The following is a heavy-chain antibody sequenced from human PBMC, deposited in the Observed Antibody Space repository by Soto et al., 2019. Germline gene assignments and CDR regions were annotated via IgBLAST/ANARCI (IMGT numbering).Heavy chain of an antibody. CDR3: ARSASGVFGYFDL. Sequence: EVQLVESGGGLIQPGGSLRLSCAASGFTVSSNYMSWVRQAPGKGLEWVSVIYSGGSTYYADSVTGRFTISRDNSKNTLYLQMNSLRAEDTAVYYCARSASGVFGYFDLWGRGTLVTVSS. J-gene: IGHJ2*01. CDR2: IYSGGST. V-gene: IGHV3-53*01. D-gene: IGHD3-10*01. CDR1: GFTVSSNY.